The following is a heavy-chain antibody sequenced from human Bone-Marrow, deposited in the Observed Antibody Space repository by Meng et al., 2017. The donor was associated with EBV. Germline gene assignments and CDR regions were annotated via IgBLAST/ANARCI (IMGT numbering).Heavy chain of an antibody. CDR1: GGSISSSSYD. D-gene: IGHD2-8*02. CDR2: IYYSGST. J-gene: IGHJ5*02. Sequence: GWGNPSETLPTPCTSYGGSISSSSYDWGWSRQPPGKGLEWIGSIYYSGSTYYNPSLKSRVTISVDTSKNQFSLKLSSVIAADTAVYYCARQDIVLVVKGCWFDPWGQGTLVTVSS. V-gene: IGHV4-39*01. CDR3: ARQDIVLVVKGCWFDP.